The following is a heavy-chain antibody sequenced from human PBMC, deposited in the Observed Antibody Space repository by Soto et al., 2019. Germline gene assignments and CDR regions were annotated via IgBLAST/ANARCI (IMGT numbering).Heavy chain of an antibody. CDR2: ISYDGSNK. D-gene: IGHD5-12*01. CDR3: AKTRGYSGYDSLWHWDPAPLDY. CDR1: GFTFSSYG. V-gene: IGHV3-30*18. J-gene: IGHJ4*02. Sequence: GESLKISCAASGFTFSSYGMHWVRQAPGKGLEWVAVISYDGSNKYYADSVKGRFTISRDNSKNTLYLQMNSLRAEDTAVYYCAKTRGYSGYDSLWHWDPAPLDYYGQGTLVTVSS.